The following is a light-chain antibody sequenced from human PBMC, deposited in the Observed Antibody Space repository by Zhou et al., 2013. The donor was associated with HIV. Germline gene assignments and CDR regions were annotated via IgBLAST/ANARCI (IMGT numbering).Light chain of an antibody. CDR3: LHDYNYPWT. CDR1: QSISSW. J-gene: IGKJ1*01. V-gene: IGKV1-5*03. CDR2: KAS. Sequence: DIQMTQSPSTLSASVGDRVTITCRASQSISSWLAWYQQKPGKAPKLLIYKASSLESGVPSRFSGSGSGTEFTLTISSLQPDDFATYYCLHDYNYPWTFGQGTKVEIK.